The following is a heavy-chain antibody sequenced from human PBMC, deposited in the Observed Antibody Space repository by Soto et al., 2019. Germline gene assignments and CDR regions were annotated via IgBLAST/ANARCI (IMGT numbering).Heavy chain of an antibody. D-gene: IGHD2-21*01. J-gene: IGHJ4*02. CDR2: IKNKANSYPT. V-gene: IGHV3-72*01. CDR3: TRVRIGAPIRYFDY. CDR1: GFTFSDHY. Sequence: EVQLVESGGGLVQPGGSLRLSCAASGFTFSDHYMDWVRQATGKGLEWVGRIKNKANSYPTQYAASVKGRFTISRDDSTNSLFLHMDSLNTDDTAVYCSTRVRIGAPIRYFDYWGQGTLVTVSS.